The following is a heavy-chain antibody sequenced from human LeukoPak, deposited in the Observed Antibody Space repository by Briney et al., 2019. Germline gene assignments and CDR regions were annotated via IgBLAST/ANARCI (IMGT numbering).Heavy chain of an antibody. CDR1: GFTLSTYG. D-gene: IGHD6-13*01. Sequence: GGSLRLSCAASGFTLSTYGMHWVRQAPGKGLEYVSGIGPDGGTTYYAKSVKGRFTISRYNSKNMVYLQMGSLRADDMAVYYCARGAQLTGYWGQGTLVTVSS. CDR2: IGPDGGTT. J-gene: IGHJ4*02. V-gene: IGHV3-64*01. CDR3: ARGAQLTGY.